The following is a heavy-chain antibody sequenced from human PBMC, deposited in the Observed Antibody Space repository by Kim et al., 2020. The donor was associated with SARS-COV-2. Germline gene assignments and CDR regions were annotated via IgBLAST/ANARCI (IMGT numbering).Heavy chain of an antibody. D-gene: IGHD3-3*01. CDR3: ARAVGITIFGVVIIRQLDY. Sequence: SETLSLTCTVSGGSISSGGYYWSWIRQHPGQGLVWIGYIYYSGSTYSNPSLKSRVTISVDTSKNQISLKLSAVTDADTGGYYCARAVGITIFGVVIIRQLDYWGQGTLVTVSS. CDR1: GGSISSGGYY. CDR2: IYYSGST. J-gene: IGHJ4*02. V-gene: IGHV4-31*03.